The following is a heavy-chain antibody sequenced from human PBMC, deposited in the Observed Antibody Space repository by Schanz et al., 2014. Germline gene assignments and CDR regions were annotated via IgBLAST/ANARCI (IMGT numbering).Heavy chain of an antibody. J-gene: IGHJ4*02. CDR1: GFTFSSYG. V-gene: IGHV3-30*03. Sequence: QVHLVESGGGVVQPGWSLRLSCAASGFTFSSYGMHWVRQAPGKGLEWVAIISLDGSNQYYADSVKGRFTISRDNSXXKLNLQMGSLRLEDMAVYYSARAYTGSYLPLDYWGQGTQVTVSA. CDR3: ARAYTGSYLPLDY. D-gene: IGHD1-26*01. CDR2: ISLDGSNQ.